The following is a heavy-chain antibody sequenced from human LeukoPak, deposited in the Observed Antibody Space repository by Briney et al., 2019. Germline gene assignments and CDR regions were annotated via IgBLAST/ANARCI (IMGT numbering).Heavy chain of an antibody. J-gene: IGHJ4*02. D-gene: IGHD3-3*01. CDR3: ARERHHDFWSGYIIDY. CDR2: IKQDGSEK. CDR1: GFTFSSYW. Sequence: PGGSLRLSCAASGFTFSSYWMSWVRQAPGKGLEWVANIKQDGSEKYYVDSVKGRFTISRDNAKNSLYLQMNSLRAEDTAVYYCARERHHDFWSGYIIDYWGQGTLVTVSS. V-gene: IGHV3-7*01.